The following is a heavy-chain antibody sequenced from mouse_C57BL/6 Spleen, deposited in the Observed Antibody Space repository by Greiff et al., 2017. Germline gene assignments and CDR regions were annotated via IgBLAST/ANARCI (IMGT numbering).Heavy chain of an antibody. J-gene: IGHJ3*01. V-gene: IGHV1-61*01. CDR1: GYTFTSYW. D-gene: IGHD3-1*01. CDR3: ARRYAPGLGFGY. CDR2: IYPSDSET. Sequence: QVHVKQPGAELVRPGSSVKLSCKASGYTFTSYWMDWVKQRPGQGLEWIGNIYPSDSETHYNQKFKDKATLTVDKSSSTAYMQLSSLTSEDSAVYYCARRYAPGLGFGYWGQGTLVTVSA.